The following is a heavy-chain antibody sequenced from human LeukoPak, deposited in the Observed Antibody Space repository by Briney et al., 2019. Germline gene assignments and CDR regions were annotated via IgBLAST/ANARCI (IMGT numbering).Heavy chain of an antibody. D-gene: IGHD1-26*01. CDR3: ATTGSGSYYDY. CDR2: INDDETST. CDR1: GFSFSSSW. J-gene: IGHJ4*02. V-gene: IGHV3-74*01. Sequence: GGSLRLFCAASGFSFSSSWMHWIRQVPGKGLEWVSRINDDETSTTYAESVKGRFTISRYNAKNTLFLQMNSLRAEDTAVYYCATTGSGSYYDYWGQGTLVTVSS.